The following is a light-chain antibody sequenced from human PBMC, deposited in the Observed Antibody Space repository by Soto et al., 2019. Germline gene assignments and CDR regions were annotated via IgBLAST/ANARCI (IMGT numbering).Light chain of an antibody. Sequence: DIQMTQSPSSLSASVGDRVTITCRASQDITNYLGWYQQKPGKVPMLLIYAASSLQRGVPSRFSGSGSETDFTLTISSLQPEDFATYSCQQSYSTTWTFGQGTKVDNK. CDR3: QQSYSTTWT. CDR2: AAS. J-gene: IGKJ1*01. CDR1: QDITNY. V-gene: IGKV1-39*01.